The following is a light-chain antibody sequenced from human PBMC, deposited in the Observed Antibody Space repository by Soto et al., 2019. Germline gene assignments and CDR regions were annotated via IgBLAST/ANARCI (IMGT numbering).Light chain of an antibody. CDR2: EVS. V-gene: IGLV2-14*01. CDR3: TSYTGSSPLYV. Sequence: QSVLTQPASVSGSPGQSITISCSGTSSDVGGYKFVSWYQQHPGKAPKLMIFEVSNRPSGVSDRFSGSKSGNTASLTISGLQAEDEVDYYCTSYTGSSPLYVFGTGTKVTVL. J-gene: IGLJ1*01. CDR1: SSDVGGYKF.